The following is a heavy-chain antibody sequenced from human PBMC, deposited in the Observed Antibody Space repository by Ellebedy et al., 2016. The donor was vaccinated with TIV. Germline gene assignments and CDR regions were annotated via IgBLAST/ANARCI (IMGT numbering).Heavy chain of an antibody. J-gene: IGHJ6*02. D-gene: IGHD3-3*01. V-gene: IGHV4-59*01. CDR3: ARFLDSGMDV. CDR1: GGSISSYY. Sequence: GSLRLSCTVSGGSISSYYWSWIRQPPGKGLEWIGYIYYSGSTNYNPSLKSRVAISVDTSKNQFSLKLSSVTAADTAVYYCARFLDSGMDVWGQGTTVTVSS. CDR2: IYYSGST.